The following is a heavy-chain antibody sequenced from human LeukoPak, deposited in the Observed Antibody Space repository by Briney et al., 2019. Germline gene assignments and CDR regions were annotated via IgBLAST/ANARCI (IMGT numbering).Heavy chain of an antibody. D-gene: IGHD3-22*01. CDR2: IYYSGST. CDR3: ARGYYYDSSGYPLADWFDP. V-gene: IGHV4-59*01. Sequence: SETLSLTCTVSGGSISSYYWSWIRQPPGKGLEWIGYIYYSGSTNYNPSLKSRVTISVDTSKNQFSLKLSSVTAADTAVYYCARGYYYDSSGYPLADWFDPWGQGTLVTASS. J-gene: IGHJ5*02. CDR1: GGSISSYY.